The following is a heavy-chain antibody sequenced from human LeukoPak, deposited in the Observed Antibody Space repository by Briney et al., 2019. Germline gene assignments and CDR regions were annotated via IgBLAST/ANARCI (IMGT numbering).Heavy chain of an antibody. CDR1: GFTFSSYS. V-gene: IGHV3-48*04. Sequence: GSLRLSCAASGFTFSSYSMNWVRQAPGKGLEWVSYISSSSSTIYYADSVKGRFTISRDNAKNSLYLQMNSLRAEDTAVYYCAREDDSSGYREYNWFDPWGQGTLVTVSS. J-gene: IGHJ5*02. CDR2: ISSSSSTI. D-gene: IGHD3-22*01. CDR3: AREDDSSGYREYNWFDP.